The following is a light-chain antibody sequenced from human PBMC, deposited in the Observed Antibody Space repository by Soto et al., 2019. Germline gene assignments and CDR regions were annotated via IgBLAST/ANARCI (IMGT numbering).Light chain of an antibody. Sequence: DIQLTQSPSFLSASVGDRVTITCGTSQDISSFLAWYQQKPGKAPNLLIYGASTLQSGVPSRFSGSGSGTEFTLTISSLQPEDFATYYCQQLNSYPHFGQGTRLEIK. CDR2: GAS. CDR1: QDISSF. CDR3: QQLNSYPH. J-gene: IGKJ5*01. V-gene: IGKV1-9*01.